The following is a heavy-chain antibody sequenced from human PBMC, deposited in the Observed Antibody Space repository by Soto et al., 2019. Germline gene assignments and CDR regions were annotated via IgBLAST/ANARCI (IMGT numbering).Heavy chain of an antibody. CDR3: ARGLGGVDYGDYCYCDY. V-gene: IGHV1-18*01. D-gene: IGHD4-17*01. CDR2: ISSYNGHT. Sequence: SVKGLFKTSCHMFTSHSLSWVRQAPVQGLEWMGCISSYNGHTNYAQKVKGRVTMTTDTSTTTVYMEPRSLRSDDTAVYSCARGLGGVDYGDYCYCDYWGQGTLVTVYS. J-gene: IGHJ4*02. CDR1: CHMFTSHS.